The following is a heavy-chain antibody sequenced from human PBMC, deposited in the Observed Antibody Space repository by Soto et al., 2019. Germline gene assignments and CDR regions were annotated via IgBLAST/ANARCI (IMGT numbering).Heavy chain of an antibody. CDR3: AKDMKWGGMTAIHYVDS. Sequence: EVQLVESGGGLVQPGRSLRLSCVASGFTADDYAWHWVRQAPGKGLEWVSGISSNSDIIHYADSVKGGFTISRDNAKNSLFLQMNSLRPEDTAVYYCAKDMKWGGMTAIHYVDSWGQGTLVTVSS. CDR2: ISSNSDII. D-gene: IGHD2-21*02. J-gene: IGHJ4*02. CDR1: GFTADDYA. V-gene: IGHV3-9*02.